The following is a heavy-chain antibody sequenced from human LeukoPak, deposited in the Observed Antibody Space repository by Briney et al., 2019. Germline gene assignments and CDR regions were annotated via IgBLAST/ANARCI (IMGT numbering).Heavy chain of an antibody. CDR1: GFTFSNYA. D-gene: IGHD3-16*02. CDR2: ISGSGGST. V-gene: IGHV3-23*01. J-gene: IGHJ4*02. CDR3: AAGKGGVIVIRPPY. Sequence: GGSLRLSCAVSGFTFSNYAMSWVRQAPGKGLGWVSIISGSGGSTYYADSVKGRFTISRDNSKNTLYLQMNSLRAEDTAVYYCAAGKGGVIVIRPPYWGQGTLVTVSS.